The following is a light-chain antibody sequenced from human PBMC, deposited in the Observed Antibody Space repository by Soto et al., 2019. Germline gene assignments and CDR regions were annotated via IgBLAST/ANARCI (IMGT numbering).Light chain of an antibody. CDR1: SSDVGGYNY. CDR3: RSYTSSSTGV. Sequence: QSALTQPASVSGSPGQSITISCTGTSSDVGGYNYVSWYQQHPGKAPKLMIYDVSNRPSGVPNRFSGSKSGNTASLTISGMKAEDETDYCSRSYTSSSTGVFGGGTKLTVL. CDR2: DVS. J-gene: IGLJ2*01. V-gene: IGLV2-14*03.